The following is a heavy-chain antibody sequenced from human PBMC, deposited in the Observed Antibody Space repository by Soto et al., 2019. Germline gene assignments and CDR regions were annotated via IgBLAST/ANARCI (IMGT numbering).Heavy chain of an antibody. Sequence: PGGSLRLSCAASGFTFSDYYMSWIRQAPGKGLEWVSYISSSSSYTNYADSVKGRFTISRDNAKNSLYLQMNSLRAEDTAVYYCARAVVPAAIIRDGPYFDYWGQGTLVTVSS. D-gene: IGHD2-2*01. J-gene: IGHJ4*02. V-gene: IGHV3-11*05. CDR2: ISSSSSYT. CDR3: ARAVVPAAIIRDGPYFDY. CDR1: GFTFSDYY.